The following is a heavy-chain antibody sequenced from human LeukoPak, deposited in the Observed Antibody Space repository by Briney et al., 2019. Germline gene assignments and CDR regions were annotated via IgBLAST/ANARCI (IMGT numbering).Heavy chain of an antibody. CDR1: GFTFSSFA. J-gene: IGHJ4*02. V-gene: IGHV3-30*03. Sequence: GGSLRLSCAASGFTFSSFAMHWVRQAPGKGLEWVAVISFEGRNKYYADSLKGRFTISRDNSKNTLYLQMNSLRAEDTAVYYCARDPCGGDCPLDYWGQGALVTVSS. CDR2: ISFEGRNK. CDR3: ARDPCGGDCPLDY. D-gene: IGHD2-21*02.